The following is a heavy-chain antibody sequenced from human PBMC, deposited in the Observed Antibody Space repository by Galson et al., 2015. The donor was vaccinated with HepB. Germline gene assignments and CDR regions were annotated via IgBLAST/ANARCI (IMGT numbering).Heavy chain of an antibody. D-gene: IGHD6-19*01. V-gene: IGHV3-21*01. Sequence: SLRLSCAASGFTFSSYSMNWVRQAPGKGLEWVSSISSSSSYIYYADSVKGRFTISRDNSKNTLYLQMNSLRAEDTAVYYCAREGGAVAGFQHWGQGTLVTVSS. J-gene: IGHJ1*01. CDR3: AREGGAVAGFQH. CDR1: GFTFSSYS. CDR2: ISSSSSYI.